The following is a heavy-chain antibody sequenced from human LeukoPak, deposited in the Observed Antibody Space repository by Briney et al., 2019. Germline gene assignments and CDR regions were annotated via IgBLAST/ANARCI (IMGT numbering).Heavy chain of an antibody. V-gene: IGHV4-4*07. D-gene: IGHD2-15*01. CDR3: ARAGYCSSGVCHFSGSYYSYMDV. J-gene: IGHJ6*04. CDR1: GGSISNYY. Sequence: SDTLSLTCSVSGGSISNYYWIWMRQSAGRGLAGIGRIYVSGTTNYNPSVKSRVTLSVDRSKNQFSLNLTSVTAADTAVYYCARAGYCSSGVCHFSGSYYSYMDVWGKGTTVTVSS. CDR2: IYVSGTT.